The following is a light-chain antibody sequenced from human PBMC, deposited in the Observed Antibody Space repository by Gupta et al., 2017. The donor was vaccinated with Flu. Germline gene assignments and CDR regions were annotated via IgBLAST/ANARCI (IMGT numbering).Light chain of an antibody. V-gene: IGKV1-5*03. CDR1: QTINNW. CDR2: EAS. CDR3: QQYSRYPWT. Sequence: DTQMTQSPSTLSASVGDRVSITCWASQTINNWLAWYQQKPGKAPKLLIYEASSLESGVPSRFSGSGSGTEFTLTISSLQPDDFATYYCQQYSRYPWTFGQGTRVESK. J-gene: IGKJ1*01.